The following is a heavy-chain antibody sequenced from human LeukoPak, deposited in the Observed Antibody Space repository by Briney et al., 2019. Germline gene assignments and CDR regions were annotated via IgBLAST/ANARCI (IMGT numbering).Heavy chain of an antibody. CDR2: ISGFDSGT. CDR3: VKGFHFDW. J-gene: IGHJ4*02. CDR1: GFGFSTHD. V-gene: IGHV3-23*01. Sequence: TGGSLRLSCVASGFGFSTHDMSWGRQTPGKGLEWVSSISGFDSGTYYTDSVRGRFTISRDTSKNTLYMQMSNLRAEDTAVYYCVKGFHFDWWGQGTLVTVSS.